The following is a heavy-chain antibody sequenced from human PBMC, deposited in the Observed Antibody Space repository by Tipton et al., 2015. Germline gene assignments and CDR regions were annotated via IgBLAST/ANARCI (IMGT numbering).Heavy chain of an antibody. CDR3: AKDRSFWV. V-gene: IGHV3-23*01. CDR2: ISGSGDST. J-gene: IGHJ3*01. CDR1: GFTFSNYA. Sequence: SLRLSCLAPGFTFSNYAMNWIRHAPGQGLEWVSAISGSGDSTYYADSVKGRFTISRDNSKNTMYLQMNNLGVEDTAVYYCAKDRSFWVWGQGTMVTVSS. D-gene: IGHD3-16*02.